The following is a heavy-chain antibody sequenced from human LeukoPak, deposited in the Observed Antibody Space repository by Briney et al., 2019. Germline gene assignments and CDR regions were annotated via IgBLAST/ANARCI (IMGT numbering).Heavy chain of an antibody. V-gene: IGHV3-20*04. CDR3: ASGDMNGWYFDR. Sequence: PGGSLTLSCAASAFIFHDHGMSWVRQGPGEGLEWVSGINWDGTNTGYADSVKGRFTISRDNAKNSLYLQMNSLRVEDTALYYCASGDMNGWYFDRWGQGTLVTVSS. CDR2: INWDGTNT. J-gene: IGHJ4*02. D-gene: IGHD6-19*01. CDR1: AFIFHDHG.